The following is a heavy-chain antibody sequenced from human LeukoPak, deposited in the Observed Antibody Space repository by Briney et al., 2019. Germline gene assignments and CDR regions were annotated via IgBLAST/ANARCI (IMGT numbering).Heavy chain of an antibody. D-gene: IGHD2-2*02. V-gene: IGHV4-31*03. CDR2: IYYSGST. CDR3: ARDGGYCSSTSCYTPGYYYGMDV. J-gene: IGHJ6*02. CDR1: GGSISSGGYY. Sequence: SETQSLTCTVSGGSISSGGYYWSWIRQHPGKGLEWIGYIYYSGSTYYNPSLKSRVTISVDTSKNQFSLKLSSVTAADTAVYYCARDGGYCSSTSCYTPGYYYGMDVWGQGTTVTASS.